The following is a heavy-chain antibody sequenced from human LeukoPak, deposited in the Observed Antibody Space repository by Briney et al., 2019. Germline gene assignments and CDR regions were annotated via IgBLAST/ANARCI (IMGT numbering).Heavy chain of an antibody. D-gene: IGHD5-24*01. V-gene: IGHV1-69*04. CDR3: ARAGGLGDGYNYDY. Sequence: SVKVSCKASGGTFSSYAISWVRQAPGQGLEWMGRIIPILGIANYAQKFQGRVTITADKSTSTAYMELSSPRSEDTAVYYCARAGGLGDGYNYDYWGQGTLVTVSS. CDR2: IIPILGIA. J-gene: IGHJ4*02. CDR1: GGTFSSYA.